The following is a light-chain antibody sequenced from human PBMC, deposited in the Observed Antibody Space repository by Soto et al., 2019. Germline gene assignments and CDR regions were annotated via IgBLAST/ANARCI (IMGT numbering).Light chain of an antibody. J-gene: IGLJ2*01. V-gene: IGLV2-8*01. Sequence: QSALTQPPSASGSPGQSVTISCTGTSSDAGGYNYVSWYQQHPGKAPKLMIYEVSKRPSGVPDRFSGSKSGNTASLTVSGLQAEDEADYYCSSYAGSSVVFGGGTKLTVL. CDR3: SSYAGSSVV. CDR2: EVS. CDR1: SSDAGGYNY.